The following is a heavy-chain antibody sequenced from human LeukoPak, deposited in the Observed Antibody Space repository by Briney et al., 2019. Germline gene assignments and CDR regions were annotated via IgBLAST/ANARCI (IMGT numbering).Heavy chain of an antibody. CDR1: GGSFSGYY. D-gene: IGHD2-2*01. J-gene: IGHJ4*02. CDR2: INHSGST. V-gene: IGHV4-34*01. CDR3: ARGRLSSRYCSSTSCYRESY. Sequence: RPSETLSLTCAVYGGSFSGYYWSWIRQPPGKGLEWIGEINHSGSTNYNPSLKSRVTISVDTSKNQFSLKLSFVTAADTAVYYCARGRLSSRYCSSTSCYRESYWGQGTLVTVSS.